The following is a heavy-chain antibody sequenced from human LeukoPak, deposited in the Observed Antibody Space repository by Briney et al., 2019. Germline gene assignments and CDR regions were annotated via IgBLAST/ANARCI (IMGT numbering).Heavy chain of an antibody. CDR2: ISYDGSNK. Sequence: AGGSLRLSCAASGFTFSSYAMHWVRQAPGKGLEWVAVISYDGSNKYYADSVKGRFTISRDNSKNTLYLQMNSLRAEDTAVYYCAKDSRGLRPYYFDYWGQGTLVTVSS. V-gene: IGHV3-30-3*01. CDR3: AKDSRGLRPYYFDY. J-gene: IGHJ4*02. D-gene: IGHD5-12*01. CDR1: GFTFSSYA.